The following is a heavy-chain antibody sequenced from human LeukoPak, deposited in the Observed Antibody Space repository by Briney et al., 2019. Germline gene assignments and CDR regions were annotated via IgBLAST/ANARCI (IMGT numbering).Heavy chain of an antibody. J-gene: IGHJ4*02. CDR2: IWYDGSNK. Sequence: GSLRLSCAASGFTFSSYGMHWVRQAPGKGLEWVAVIWYDGSNKYYADSVKGRFTISRDNSKNTLYLQMNSLRAEDTAVYYCAKVPLDFAEGIDYFDYWGQGTLVTVSS. CDR3: AKVPLDFAEGIDYFDY. CDR1: GFTFSSYG. V-gene: IGHV3-33*06. D-gene: IGHD2-2*03.